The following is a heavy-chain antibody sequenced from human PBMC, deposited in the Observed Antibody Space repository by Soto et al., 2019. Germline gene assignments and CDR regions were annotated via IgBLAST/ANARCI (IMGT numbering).Heavy chain of an antibody. V-gene: IGHV3-21*01. CDR3: AREDSIIIPAVSDF. CDR2: VSKSDYT. J-gene: IGHJ4*02. D-gene: IGHD2-2*01. Sequence: PGGSLRLSCAVSGSYFNNYGINWVRQPPGKGLEWVSSVSKSDYTYYSDSVRGRFTISRDNAKNSESLQMNSLRAEDTAVYYCAREDSIIIPAVSDFWGQGTLVTVSS. CDR1: GSYFNNYG.